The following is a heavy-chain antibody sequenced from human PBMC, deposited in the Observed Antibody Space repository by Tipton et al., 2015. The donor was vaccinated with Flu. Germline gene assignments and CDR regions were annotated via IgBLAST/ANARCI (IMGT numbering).Heavy chain of an antibody. D-gene: IGHD5-12*01. V-gene: IGHV3-66*03. CDR2: IYRGGTT. CDR1: GFNVSSNY. Sequence: VQLVQSGGGLIQPGGSLRLSCAASGFNVSSNYMSWVRQAPGKGLEWVSVIYRGGTTYVADSVKGRCTISRDNSKNTLYLQWNSLTTEDTAVYYCATLGNSGTDGFDIWGQGTMVTISS. J-gene: IGHJ3*02. CDR3: ATLGNSGTDGFDI.